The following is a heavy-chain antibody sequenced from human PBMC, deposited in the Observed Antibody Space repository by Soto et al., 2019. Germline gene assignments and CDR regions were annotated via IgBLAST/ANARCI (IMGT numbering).Heavy chain of an antibody. CDR2: VNPNSGNT. CDR3: ARASYLEPAFAI. D-gene: IGHD3-3*01. V-gene: IGHV1-8*01. Sequence: QVQLVQSGAEVKRPGASVKVSCKASGYTFTSYDFNWVRQAPGQGLEWMGWVNPNSGNTDYAQKFQGRVTMTRNTSIRTAYMGLSSLRSEDTAVYYCARASYLEPAFAIWGQGTMVTVSS. CDR1: GYTFTSYD. J-gene: IGHJ3*02.